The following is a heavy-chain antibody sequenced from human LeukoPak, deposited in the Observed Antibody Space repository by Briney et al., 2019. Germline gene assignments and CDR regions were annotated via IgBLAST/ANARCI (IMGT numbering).Heavy chain of an antibody. Sequence: GGSLRLSCAASGFTISSNYMTWVRQAPGKGLEWVSTIYTGGSTYYAASVKGRFTISRDNSKNTLYLQMNSLRAEDTAVYYCARDGTAMIQAFDIWGQGTMVSVSS. CDR1: GFTISSNY. CDR3: ARDGTAMIQAFDI. CDR2: IYTGGST. J-gene: IGHJ3*02. V-gene: IGHV3-53*01. D-gene: IGHD5-18*01.